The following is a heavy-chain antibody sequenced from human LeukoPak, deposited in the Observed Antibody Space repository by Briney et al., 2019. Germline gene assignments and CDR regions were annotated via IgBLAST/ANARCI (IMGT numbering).Heavy chain of an antibody. J-gene: IGHJ4*02. CDR3: ARVAMATFSNVCPTHCDY. CDR2: ISYDGSNK. D-gene: IGHD5-24*01. CDR1: GFPFRSYA. V-gene: IGHV3-30*01. Sequence: GGPLTLSCAPSGFPFRSYAMHWVRQAPGKGLEWVAVISYDGSNKLYADSVEGRFTISRDNYKNTLYLQIHSLRPEHTAVYFCARVAMATFSNVCPTHCDYWGQGTLVIVSA.